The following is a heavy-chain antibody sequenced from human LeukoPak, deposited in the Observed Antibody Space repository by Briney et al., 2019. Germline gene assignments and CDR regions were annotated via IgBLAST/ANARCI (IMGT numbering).Heavy chain of an antibody. CDR2: ISGSGTTI. CDR3: AKDSGGTYFYYYYYMDV. Sequence: GGSLRLSCAASGFTFNRYSMSWVRQPPGKGLEWVSAISGSGTTIYYADSVKGRFTISRDNYKNTLYLQINSLRAEDTAVYYCAKDSGGTYFYYYYYMDVWGKGTTVTVSS. D-gene: IGHD1-26*01. CDR1: GFTFNRYS. V-gene: IGHV3-23*01. J-gene: IGHJ6*03.